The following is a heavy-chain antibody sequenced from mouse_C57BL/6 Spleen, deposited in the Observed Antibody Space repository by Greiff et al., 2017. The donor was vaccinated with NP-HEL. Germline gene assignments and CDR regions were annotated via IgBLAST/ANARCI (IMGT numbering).Heavy chain of an antibody. CDR3: ARRDYYSKYYAMDY. V-gene: IGHV1-55*01. Sequence: VQLQQPGAVLVKPGASVKMSCKASGYTFTSYWITWVKQRPGQGLEWIGDIYPGSGSTNYNEKFKSKATLTVDTSSSTAYMQLSSLTSEDSAVYYCARRDYYSKYYAMDYWGQGTSVTVSS. CDR1: GYTFTSYW. D-gene: IGHD2-5*01. J-gene: IGHJ4*01. CDR2: IYPGSGST.